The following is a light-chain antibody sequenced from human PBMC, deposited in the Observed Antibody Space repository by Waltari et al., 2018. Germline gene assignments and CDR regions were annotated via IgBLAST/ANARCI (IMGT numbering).Light chain of an antibody. V-gene: IGLV1-40*01. CDR1: SSNIREGHV. CDR3: QSYDSSLSAVV. Sequence: QSVLTQPPSVSGAPGQRVTISCTGSSSNIREGHVVHWYQQLPGTAPKLLIYANTNRPSGVPDRFSGSKSGTSASLAITGLQAEDEAEYYCQSYDSSLSAVVFGGGTKLTVL. J-gene: IGLJ2*01. CDR2: ANT.